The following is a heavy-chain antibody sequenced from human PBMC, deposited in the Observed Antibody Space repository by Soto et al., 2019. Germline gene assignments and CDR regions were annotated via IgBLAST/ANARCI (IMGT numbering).Heavy chain of an antibody. Sequence: GGSLRLSCAASGFTFSSYAMSWVRQAPGKGLEWVSAISGSGGSTYYADSVKGRFTISRDNSKNTLYLQMNSLRAEDPAVYYWATPRPCTSCYVDYYYYGMDVWGQGTTVTVSS. CDR2: ISGSGGST. D-gene: IGHD2-2*01. CDR3: ATPRPCTSCYVDYYYYGMDV. V-gene: IGHV3-23*01. CDR1: GFTFSSYA. J-gene: IGHJ6*02.